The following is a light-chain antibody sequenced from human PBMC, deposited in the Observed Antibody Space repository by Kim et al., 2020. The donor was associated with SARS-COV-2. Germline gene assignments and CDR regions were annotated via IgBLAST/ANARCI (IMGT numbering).Light chain of an antibody. CDR3: QQFGTAERT. CDR1: QSLSTCL. CDR2: GAS. Sequence: SARERVNHCGRASQSLSTCLLAWYEQKPGQAPRLLIYGASSRDTGNPDRFSGSGSGTDFTLTISRLEPEDFAVYYCQQFGTAERTFGQGTKVDIK. J-gene: IGKJ1*01. V-gene: IGKV3-20*01.